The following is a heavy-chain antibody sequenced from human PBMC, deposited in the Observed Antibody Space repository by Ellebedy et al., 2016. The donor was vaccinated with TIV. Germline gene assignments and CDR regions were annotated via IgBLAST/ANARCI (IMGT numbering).Heavy chain of an antibody. CDR3: ERDESSLGTYGMDV. Sequence: AASVKVSCKASGGTFSSYAISWVRQAPGKGLEWMGGFDPEDGETIYAKKFQGRVTITADESTSTAYMELSSLRSEDTAVYYCERDESSLGTYGMDVWGQGTTVTVSS. V-gene: IGHV1-69*13. CDR2: FDPEDGET. J-gene: IGHJ6*02. D-gene: IGHD1-1*01. CDR1: GGTFSSYA.